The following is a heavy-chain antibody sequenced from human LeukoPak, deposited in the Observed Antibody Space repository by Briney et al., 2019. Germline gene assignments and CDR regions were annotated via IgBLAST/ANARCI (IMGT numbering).Heavy chain of an antibody. D-gene: IGHD6-13*01. CDR3: AAERYSDSCCWFDP. J-gene: IGHJ5*02. V-gene: IGHV1-58*01. Sequence: SVKVSCKASGLTFSTPTVQWVRQARGQRLEWMGWINLGSGNTRYAQNYEERVSISRDMSTSTVYMEVSSLRSEDTAVYYCAAERYSDSCCWFDPWGQGTLVTVSS. CDR1: GLTFSTPT. CDR2: INLGSGNT.